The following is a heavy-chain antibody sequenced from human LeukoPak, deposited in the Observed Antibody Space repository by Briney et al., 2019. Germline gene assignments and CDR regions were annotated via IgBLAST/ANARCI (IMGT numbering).Heavy chain of an antibody. CDR1: GFAFSSYA. V-gene: IGHV3-23*01. CDR2: ISGSGGST. D-gene: IGHD6-19*01. CDR3: AKGTAVAGPLDY. J-gene: IGHJ4*02. Sequence: PGGSLRLSCAASGFAFSSYAMRWVRQAPGKGLEWVSAISGSGGSTYYADSVKGRFTISRDNSKNTLYLQMNSLSAEDTAVYYCAKGTAVAGPLDYWGQGTLVTVSS.